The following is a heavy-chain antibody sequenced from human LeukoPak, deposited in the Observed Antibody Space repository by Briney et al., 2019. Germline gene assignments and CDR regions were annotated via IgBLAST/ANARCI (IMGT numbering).Heavy chain of an antibody. CDR1: GFTFDDYA. CDR3: ARDYRDYYYYMDV. CDR2: ISWNSGSI. D-gene: IGHD1-26*01. V-gene: IGHV3-9*01. Sequence: GGSLRLSCAASGFTFDDYAMHWVRQAPGKGLEWVSGISWNSGSIGYADSVKGRFTISRDNAKNTLYLQMNSLRAEDTAVYYCARDYRDYYYYMDVWGKGTTVTVSS. J-gene: IGHJ6*03.